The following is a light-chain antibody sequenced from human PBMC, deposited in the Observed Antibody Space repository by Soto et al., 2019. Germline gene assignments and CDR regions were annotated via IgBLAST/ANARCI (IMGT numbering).Light chain of an antibody. CDR1: HSVGSN. Sequence: DILMTQSPAPLSVSAGERATLSCSASHSVGSNVAWYQHKPGQAPMLLVYGASTRAAGVPARLSGSGSGTEITRNISSLQVEDFEAYYWQEYNNWTFGQGTKLELK. V-gene: IGKV3-15*01. CDR3: QEYNNWT. CDR2: GAS. J-gene: IGKJ1*01.